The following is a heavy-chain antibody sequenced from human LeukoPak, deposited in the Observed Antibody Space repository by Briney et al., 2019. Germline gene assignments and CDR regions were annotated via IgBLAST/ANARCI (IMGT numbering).Heavy chain of an antibody. V-gene: IGHV3-23*01. CDR1: GFIFSAYA. Sequence: PGGSLRLSCTASGFIFSAYAMSWVRQAPGKGLEWVSTISGNGGSTYYADSVKGRFTISRDNSKNTLYLQMNSLRAEDTAVYYCAKVGVDIVGVVAALHFDYWGQGTQVTVSS. CDR3: AKVGVDIVGVVAALHFDY. CDR2: ISGNGGST. J-gene: IGHJ4*02. D-gene: IGHD2-15*01.